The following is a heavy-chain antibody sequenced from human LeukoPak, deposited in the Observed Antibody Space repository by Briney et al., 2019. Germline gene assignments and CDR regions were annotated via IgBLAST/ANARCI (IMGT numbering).Heavy chain of an antibody. Sequence: PGGSLRLSCSASGFTLSRYDMSWVRQAPGKGLECVSSISGSGDRTIYADSVRGRLTISRDKSKNMLYLQMSSLRAEDTAVYYCAKVPQPDYYFDDWGQGSLVTVSS. CDR3: AKVPQPDYYFDD. CDR1: GFTLSRYD. J-gene: IGHJ4*02. V-gene: IGHV3-23*01. CDR2: ISGSGDRT.